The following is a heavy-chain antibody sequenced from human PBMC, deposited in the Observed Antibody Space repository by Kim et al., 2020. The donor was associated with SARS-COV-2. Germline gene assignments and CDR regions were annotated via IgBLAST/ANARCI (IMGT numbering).Heavy chain of an antibody. V-gene: IGHV4-59*01. CDR1: GGFISSDY. J-gene: IGHJ5*02. D-gene: IGHD6-19*01. CDR2: ISNTGTT. Sequence: SETLSLTCTVSGGFISSDYWAWIRQSPGKGLEWIGSISNTGTTKTTPSLESRVSMSFDAPKGQFSLSLSSLTAADTAIYYCARAFPNTGWRYLDP. CDR3: ARAFPNTGWRYLDP.